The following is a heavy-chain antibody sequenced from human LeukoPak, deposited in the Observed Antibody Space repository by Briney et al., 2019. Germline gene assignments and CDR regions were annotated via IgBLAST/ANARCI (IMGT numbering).Heavy chain of an antibody. D-gene: IGHD2-8*01. CDR1: GYTLTELS. CDR3: ARDRRYYCTNGVCPFYY. CDR2: FDPEDGET. V-gene: IGHV1-24*01. J-gene: IGHJ4*02. Sequence: GASVKVSCKVSGYTLTELSMHWVRQAPGKGLEWMGGFDPEDGETIYAQKFQGRVTMTEDTSTDTAYMELRSLRSDDTAVYYCARDRRYYCTNGVCPFYYWGQGTLVTVSS.